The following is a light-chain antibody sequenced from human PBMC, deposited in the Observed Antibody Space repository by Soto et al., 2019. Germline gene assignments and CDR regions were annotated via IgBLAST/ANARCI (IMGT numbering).Light chain of an antibody. CDR1: QNIGVY. J-gene: IGKJ1*01. V-gene: IGKV1-39*01. CDR2: AAS. CDR3: HQTAANPWT. Sequence: DIQMTQSPSSLSASVGDRVTITCRASQNIGVYLNWYQKKPGKAPKLLIHAASSLHSGAPSTFSGSGSGTDFALTISSLQPEDFATYYCHQTAANPWTFAQGTKV.